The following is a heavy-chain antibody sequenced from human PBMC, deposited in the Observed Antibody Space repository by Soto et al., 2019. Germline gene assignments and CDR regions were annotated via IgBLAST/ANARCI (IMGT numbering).Heavy chain of an antibody. Sequence: QLQLQESGSGLVKPSQTLSLTCAVSGGSISSGGYSWSWIRQPPGKGLEWIGYIDHSGSTYYNPPLESRVTISVDRSKNQFSLKLSSVTAADTAVYYCARTSITGTTRQWDAFDIWGQGTMVTVSS. D-gene: IGHD1-7*01. CDR2: IDHSGST. V-gene: IGHV4-30-2*01. CDR3: ARTSITGTTRQWDAFDI. CDR1: GGSISSGGYS. J-gene: IGHJ3*02.